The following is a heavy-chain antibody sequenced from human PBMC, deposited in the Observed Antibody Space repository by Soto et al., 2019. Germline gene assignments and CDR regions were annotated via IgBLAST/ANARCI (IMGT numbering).Heavy chain of an antibody. V-gene: IGHV1-69*13. CDR3: ARAVGGYSGYPYRPNYDSSGYSDYYYYGMDV. D-gene: IGHD3-22*01. Sequence: ASVKVSCKASGGTFSSYAISWVRQAPGQGLEWMGGIIPIFGTANYAQKFQGRVTITADESTSTAYMELSSLRSEDTAVYYCARAVGGYSGYPYRPNYDSSGYSDYYYYGMDVWGQGTTVTVSS. CDR1: GGTFSSYA. CDR2: IIPIFGTA. J-gene: IGHJ6*02.